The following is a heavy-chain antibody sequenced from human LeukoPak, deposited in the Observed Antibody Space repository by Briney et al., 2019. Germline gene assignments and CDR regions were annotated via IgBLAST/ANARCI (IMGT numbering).Heavy chain of an antibody. J-gene: IGHJ4*02. D-gene: IGHD2-2*02. CDR1: GGSISSGGYY. V-gene: IGHV4-31*03. CDR3: ARANRPAAIHY. CDR2: IYYSGST. Sequence: SETLSLTCTVSGGSISSGGYYWSWLRQHPGKGLEWIGYIYYSGSTYYNPSLKSRVTISVDTSKNQFSLKLSSVTAADTAVYYCARANRPAAIHYWGQGTLVTVSS.